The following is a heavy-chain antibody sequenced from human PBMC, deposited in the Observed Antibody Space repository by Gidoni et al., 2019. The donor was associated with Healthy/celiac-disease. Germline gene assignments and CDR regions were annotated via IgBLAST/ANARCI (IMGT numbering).Heavy chain of an antibody. CDR2: SSSNGGIT. D-gene: IGHD2-8*01. CDR3: VKALGYCTNGVCYTRDYYYYYGMDV. CDR1: GFTFSSYA. Sequence: EVQLVESGGGLVQPGGSLSLSCSASGFTFSSYAMHWVRQAPGKGLEYVSASSSNGGITYYADSVKGRFTISRDNSKNTLYLQMSSLRAEDTAVYYCVKALGYCTNGVCYTRDYYYYYGMDVWGQGTTVTVSS. V-gene: IGHV3-64D*06. J-gene: IGHJ6*02.